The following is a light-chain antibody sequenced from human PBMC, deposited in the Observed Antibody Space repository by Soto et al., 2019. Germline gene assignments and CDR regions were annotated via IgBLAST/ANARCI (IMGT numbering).Light chain of an antibody. CDR1: ERIYSAY. V-gene: IGKV3-15*01. Sequence: EIVMTQSPSTLSLSPGERATLSCRASERIYSAYLGWYQQKPGQAPRLLIYGESARATGIPARFSGSGSGTEFTLTISSLQSEDFAVYFCQQYYDWPRTFGQGTKVDI. CDR2: GES. J-gene: IGKJ1*01. CDR3: QQYYDWPRT.